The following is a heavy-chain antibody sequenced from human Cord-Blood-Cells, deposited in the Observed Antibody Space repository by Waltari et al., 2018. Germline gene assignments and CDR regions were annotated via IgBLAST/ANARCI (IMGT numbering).Heavy chain of an antibody. Sequence: QVQLQESGPGLVKPSQTLSLTCTVSGGPISSGDYYWSWIRQPPGKGLEWIGYIYYRGSTYYNPSLKSRVTISVDTSKNQFSLKLSSVTVADTAVYYCARVPMGGDQDYWGQGTLVTVSS. D-gene: IGHD2-21*01. V-gene: IGHV4-30-4*08. CDR2: IYYRGST. J-gene: IGHJ4*02. CDR3: ARVPMGGDQDY. CDR1: GGPISSGDYY.